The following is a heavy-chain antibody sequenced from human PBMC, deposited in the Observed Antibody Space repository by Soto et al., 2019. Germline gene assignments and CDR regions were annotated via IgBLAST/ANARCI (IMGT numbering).Heavy chain of an antibody. V-gene: IGHV1-69*02. CDR3: ARGVMAPTVTSHCDY. J-gene: IGHJ4*02. CDR1: GGTFSSYT. CDR2: IIPILGIA. Sequence: GASVKVSCKASGGTFSSYTISWVRQAPGQGLEWMGRIIPILGIANYAQKFQGRVTITADKSTSTAYKELSSLRSEYTAVYYCARGVMAPTVTSHCDYCGQGSLLTDSS. D-gene: IGHD5-12*01.